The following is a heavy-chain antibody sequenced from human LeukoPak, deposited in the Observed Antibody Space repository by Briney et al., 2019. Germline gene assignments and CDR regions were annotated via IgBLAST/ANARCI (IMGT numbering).Heavy chain of an antibody. CDR1: GFSSITFA. J-gene: IGHJ4*02. V-gene: IGHV3-23*01. CDR3: AKDQGNVYGDKLHF. CDR2: IHGSGDRT. D-gene: IGHD4-17*01. Sequence: GGSLRLSCAASGFSSITFAMTWVRQAPGKGLEWVSAIHGSGDRTYYADSVKGRFTISRDNSKNRVYLQMNSLRAEDTAVYYCAKDQGNVYGDKLHFWGQGTLVTVSS.